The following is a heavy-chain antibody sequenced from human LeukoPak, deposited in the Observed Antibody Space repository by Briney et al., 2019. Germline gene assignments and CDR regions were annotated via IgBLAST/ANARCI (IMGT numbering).Heavy chain of an antibody. Sequence: PGGSLRLSCAASGFSFSSFEMNWVRQAPGKELEWVSYISSSGSTIYYADSVKGRFTISRDNAKNSLYLQMNSLRVEDTAVYYCARDLDNWNDRSYFDYWGQGTLVTVSS. V-gene: IGHV3-48*03. CDR3: ARDLDNWNDRSYFDY. CDR1: GFSFSSFE. CDR2: ISSSGSTI. J-gene: IGHJ4*02. D-gene: IGHD1-20*01.